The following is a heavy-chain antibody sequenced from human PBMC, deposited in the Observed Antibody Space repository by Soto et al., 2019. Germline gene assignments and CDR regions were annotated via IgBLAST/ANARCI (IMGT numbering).Heavy chain of an antibody. D-gene: IGHD3-3*01. Sequence: SPTLSLTCAISGDSVSSNSAAWNWIRQSPSRGLEWLGRTYYRSKWYNDYAVSVKSRITINPDTSKNQFSLQLNSVTPEDTAVYYCAREGDSTIFGVVTVNWFDPWGQGTLVTVSS. CDR2: TYYRSKWYN. V-gene: IGHV6-1*01. CDR3: AREGDSTIFGVVTVNWFDP. J-gene: IGHJ5*02. CDR1: GDSVSSNSAA.